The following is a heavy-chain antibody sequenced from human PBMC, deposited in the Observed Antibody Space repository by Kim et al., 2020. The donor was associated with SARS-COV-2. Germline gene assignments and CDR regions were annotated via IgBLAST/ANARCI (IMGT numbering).Heavy chain of an antibody. CDR2: IWYDGSNK. J-gene: IGHJ6*02. Sequence: GGSLRLSCAASGFTFSSYGMHWVRQAPGKGLEWVAVIWYDGSNKYYADSVKGRFTISRDNSKNTLYLQMNSLRAEDTAVYYCARDEGGAGMDVWGQGTTVTVSS. CDR1: GFTFSSYG. D-gene: IGHD3-16*01. CDR3: ARDEGGAGMDV. V-gene: IGHV3-33*01.